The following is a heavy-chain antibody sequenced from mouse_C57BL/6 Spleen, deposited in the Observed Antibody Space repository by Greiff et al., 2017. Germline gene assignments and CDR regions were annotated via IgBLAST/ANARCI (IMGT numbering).Heavy chain of an antibody. D-gene: IGHD6-1*01. CDR3: ARQPPMDY. CDR1: GYAFSSSW. V-gene: IGHV1-82*01. J-gene: IGHJ4*01. Sequence: QVQLQQSGPELVKPGASVKISCKASGYAFSSSWMNWVKQRPGKGLEWIGRIYPGDGDTNYNGKFKGKATLTADKSSSTAYMQLSSLTSEDSAVYFCARQPPMDYWGQGTSVTVSS. CDR2: IYPGDGDT.